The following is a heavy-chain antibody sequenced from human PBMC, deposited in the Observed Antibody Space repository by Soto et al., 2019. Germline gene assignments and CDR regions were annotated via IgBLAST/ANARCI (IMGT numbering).Heavy chain of an antibody. V-gene: IGHV3-30*18. Sequence: QVQLVESGGGVVQPGRSLRLSCAASGFTFSSYGMHWVRQAPGKGLEWVAVISYDGSNKYYADSVKGRFTISRDNSKNTLYLQMNSLRAEDTAVYYCAKGTSYYDFWSGYGEYFQHWGQGTLVTVSS. CDR2: ISYDGSNK. CDR1: GFTFSSYG. CDR3: AKGTSYYDFWSGYGEYFQH. J-gene: IGHJ1*01. D-gene: IGHD3-3*01.